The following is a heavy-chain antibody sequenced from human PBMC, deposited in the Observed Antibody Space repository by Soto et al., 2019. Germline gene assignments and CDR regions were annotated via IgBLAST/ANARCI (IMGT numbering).Heavy chain of an antibody. Sequence: PSETLSLTCAVYGGSFSGYYWSWIRQPPGKGLEWIGEINHSGSTNYNPSLKSRVTISVDTSKNQFSLKLSSVTAADTAVYYCARKGSSPRSRSRGYFDYWGQGTLVTVSS. CDR1: GGSFSGYY. CDR3: ARKGSSPRSRSRGYFDY. V-gene: IGHV4-34*01. CDR2: INHSGST. J-gene: IGHJ4*02. D-gene: IGHD6-13*01.